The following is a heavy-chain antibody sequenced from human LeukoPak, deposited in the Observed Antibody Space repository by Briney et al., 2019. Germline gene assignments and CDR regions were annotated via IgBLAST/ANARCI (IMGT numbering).Heavy chain of an antibody. V-gene: IGHV4-4*07. Sequence: KPSETLSLTCTVSGGSISSYYWTWIRQPAWKGLEWIGRISITESTYYNPSLKSRVTISLDTSKNHFSLKLNSMTAADTAVYYCARDAGFYAGIDHWGQGTLVTVSS. CDR2: ISITEST. CDR3: ARDAGFYAGIDH. J-gene: IGHJ5*02. D-gene: IGHD2/OR15-2a*01. CDR1: GGSISSYY.